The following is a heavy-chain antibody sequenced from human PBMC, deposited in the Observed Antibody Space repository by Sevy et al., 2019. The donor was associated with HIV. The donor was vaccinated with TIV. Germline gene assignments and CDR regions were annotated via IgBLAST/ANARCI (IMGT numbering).Heavy chain of an antibody. D-gene: IGHD4-4*01. Sequence: SETLSLTCAVYGGSFSGYYWSWIRQPPGKGLEWIGEINHSGSTNYNPSLKSRVTISVDTSKNQFSLKLSSVTAADTAVYYCAGDSDYRSIFDYWGQGTLVTVSS. CDR3: AGDSDYRSIFDY. V-gene: IGHV4-34*01. CDR1: GGSFSGYY. CDR2: INHSGST. J-gene: IGHJ4*02.